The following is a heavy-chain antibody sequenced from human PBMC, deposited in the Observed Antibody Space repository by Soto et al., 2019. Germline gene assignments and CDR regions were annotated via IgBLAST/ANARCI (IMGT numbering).Heavy chain of an antibody. V-gene: IGHV1-69*12. CDR3: ARDKSPILRIGSDLESEYNWFDP. D-gene: IGHD2-15*01. CDR2: IIPIFGIA. CDR1: GGTFSSYA. Sequence: QVQLVQSGAEVKKPGSSVKVSCKASGGTFSSYAISWVRQAPGQGLEWMGGIIPIFGIANYAQKFQGRVTITADESTSPAYMEQSSLRSEDTAVYYCARDKSPILRIGSDLESEYNWFDPWGQGTLVTVSS. J-gene: IGHJ5*02.